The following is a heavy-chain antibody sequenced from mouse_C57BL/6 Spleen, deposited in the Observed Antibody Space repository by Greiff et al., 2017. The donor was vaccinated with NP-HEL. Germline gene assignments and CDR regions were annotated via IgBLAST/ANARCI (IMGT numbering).Heavy chain of an antibody. Sequence: VMLVESGAELVKPGASVKISCKASGYAFSSYWMNWVKQRPGQGLEWIGQIYPGDGDTNYNGKFKGKATLTADKSSSTAYMQLSSLTSEDSAVYFCAREGYYGSRRSYYFDYWGQGTTLTVSS. CDR1: GYAFSSYW. V-gene: IGHV1-80*01. CDR2: IYPGDGDT. CDR3: AREGYYGSRRSYYFDY. J-gene: IGHJ2*01. D-gene: IGHD1-1*01.